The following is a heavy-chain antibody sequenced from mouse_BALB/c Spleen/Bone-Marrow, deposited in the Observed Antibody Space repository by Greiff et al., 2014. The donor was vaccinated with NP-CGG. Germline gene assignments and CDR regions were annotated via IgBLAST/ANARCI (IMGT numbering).Heavy chain of an antibody. CDR3: ARDLDY. J-gene: IGHJ2*01. CDR1: GYTFTDYA. V-gene: IGHV1S137*01. CDR2: ISTYYDDA. Sequence: LVESGAEMVRPGVSVKISCKGSGYTFTDYAMHWVKQSHAKSLEWIGVISTYYDDATYNQKFEGKATMTVDKSSSTAYMELARLTSEDSAIYYCARDLDYWGQGTTLTVSS.